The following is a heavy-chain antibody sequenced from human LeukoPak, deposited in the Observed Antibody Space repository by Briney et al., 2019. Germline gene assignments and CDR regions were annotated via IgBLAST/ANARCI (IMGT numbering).Heavy chain of an antibody. D-gene: IGHD3-16*01. Sequence: GGSLRLSCAASGFTFSSYGMHWVRQAPGKGLEWVAVIWYDGSNKYYADSVKGRFTISRGNSKNTLYLQMNSLRAEDTAVYYCARDRGRRYDYVWGSPLGYWGQGTLVTVSS. V-gene: IGHV3-33*01. CDR1: GFTFSSYG. CDR2: IWYDGSNK. J-gene: IGHJ4*02. CDR3: ARDRGRRYDYVWGSPLGY.